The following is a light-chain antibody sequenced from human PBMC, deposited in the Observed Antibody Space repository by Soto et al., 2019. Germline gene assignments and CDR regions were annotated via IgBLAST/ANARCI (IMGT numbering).Light chain of an antibody. CDR3: AAWDDRLSGRV. CDR1: SSNIGSGF. J-gene: IGLJ1*01. Sequence: QSVLTQPPSASGAPGQRVTISCSGSSSNIGSGFVYWYQQLPGTAPKLLISTNNERPSGVPDRFSGSKSGNSASLAISGLGSEDEAAYYCAAWDDRLSGRVFGSGTQLNVL. CDR2: TNN. V-gene: IGLV1-47*02.